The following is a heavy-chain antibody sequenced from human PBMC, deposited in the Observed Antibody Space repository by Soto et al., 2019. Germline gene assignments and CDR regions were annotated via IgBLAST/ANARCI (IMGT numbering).Heavy chain of an antibody. V-gene: IGHV4-34*01. CDR1: GSLPVGSLSTYF. CDR3: ARARFSQWSQDYYGLDV. D-gene: IGHD3-3*01. CDR2: INHSGSP. Sequence: TLSLTCGLSGSLPVGSLSTYFWTWIRQPPGKGLEWIGEINHSGSPNYSPSLRGRVTISLDTSKKQFTLNLSSVTAADTAVYFCARARFSQWSQDYYGLDVWGQGTTVTVSS. J-gene: IGHJ6*02.